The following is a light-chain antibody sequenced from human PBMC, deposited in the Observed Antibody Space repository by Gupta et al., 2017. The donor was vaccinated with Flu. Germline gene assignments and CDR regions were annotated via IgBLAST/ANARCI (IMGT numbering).Light chain of an antibody. Sequence: EIVLTQSPATLSLSPGERATLSCRASQSVSTSVAWYQQKPGQAPRLLIYDTSSRATDLPARFSGSASGTDFTLTISSLEPEDFAVYYCQCRTNCPVLFTFGRGTTVEIK. CDR2: DTS. J-gene: IGKJ3*01. CDR3: QCRTNCPVLFT. V-gene: IGKV3-11*01. CDR1: QSVSTS.